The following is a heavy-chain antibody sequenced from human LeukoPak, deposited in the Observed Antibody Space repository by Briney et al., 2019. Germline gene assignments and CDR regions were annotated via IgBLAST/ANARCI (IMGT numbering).Heavy chain of an antibody. CDR2: IYYSGST. CDR3: ARDNWNYLT. J-gene: IGHJ5*02. Sequence: KASETLSLTCTVSGGSVSSGSYYWSWIRQPPGKGLEWIGYIYYSGSTNYNPSLKSRVTISVDTSKNQFSLKLSSVTAADTAVYYCARDNWNYLTWGQGTLVTVSS. D-gene: IGHD1-7*01. CDR1: GGSVSSGSYY. V-gene: IGHV4-61*01.